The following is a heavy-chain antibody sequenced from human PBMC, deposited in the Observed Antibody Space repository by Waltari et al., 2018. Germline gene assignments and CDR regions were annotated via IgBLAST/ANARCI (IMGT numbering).Heavy chain of an antibody. CDR2: IKQDGSEK. CDR3: ARDRHYDFWSGYPYYFDY. J-gene: IGHJ4*02. CDR1: GVMFSGCW. Sequence: EVQRVEAGGGSVQHGGSLRLSCAASGVMFSGCWTGWGRQALGTGLEWVAKIKQDGSEKNYVDSVKGRFTISRDNAKNSLYLQMNSLRAEDTAVYYCARDRHYDFWSGYPYYFDYWGQGTLVTVSS. D-gene: IGHD3-3*01. V-gene: IGHV3-7*01.